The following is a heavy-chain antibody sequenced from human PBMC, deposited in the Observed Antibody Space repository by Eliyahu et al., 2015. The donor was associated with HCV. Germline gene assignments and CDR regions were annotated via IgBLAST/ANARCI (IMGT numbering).Heavy chain of an antibody. Sequence: QVQLQESGPGLVKPSETLSLXCTVXGGXXXTXXWSWXRXPPGKGLEWIGYIHYSGSTNYNPSLKSRVSISVDTSKNQFSLNLTSVTAADTAVYYCASGGGGIAVAGTGGWFDPWGQGTLVTVSS. V-gene: IGHV4-59*01. CDR1: GGXXXTXX. CDR2: IHYSGST. CDR3: ASGGGGIAVAGTGGWFDP. J-gene: IGHJ5*02. D-gene: IGHD6-19*01.